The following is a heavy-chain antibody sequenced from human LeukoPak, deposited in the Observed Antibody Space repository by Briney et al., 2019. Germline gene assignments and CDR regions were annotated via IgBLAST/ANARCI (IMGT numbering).Heavy chain of an antibody. V-gene: IGHV4-34*01. J-gene: IGHJ4*02. Sequence: PSETLSLTCAVYGGSLSGYYWSWIRQPPGKGPEWIGEINHSGSTNYNPSLKSRVTISVDTSKNQFSLKLSSVTAADTAVYYCARGKGHYVGRNYFDYWGQGTLVTVSS. CDR1: GGSLSGYY. CDR3: ARGKGHYVGRNYFDY. CDR2: INHSGST. D-gene: IGHD3-16*01.